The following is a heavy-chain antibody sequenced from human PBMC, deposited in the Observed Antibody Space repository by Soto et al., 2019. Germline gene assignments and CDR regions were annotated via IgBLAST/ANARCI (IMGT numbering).Heavy chain of an antibody. CDR3: ARGPLGVVTYYYYYGMDV. CDR1: GGSFSGYY. CDR2: INHSGST. D-gene: IGHD3-3*01. V-gene: IGHV4-34*01. Sequence: KASDTLSLTCAVYGGSFSGYYWSWIRQPPGKGLEWIGEINHSGSTNYNPSLKSRVTISVDTSKNQFSLKLSSVTAADTAVYYCARGPLGVVTYYYYYGMDVWGQGATVTVSS. J-gene: IGHJ6*02.